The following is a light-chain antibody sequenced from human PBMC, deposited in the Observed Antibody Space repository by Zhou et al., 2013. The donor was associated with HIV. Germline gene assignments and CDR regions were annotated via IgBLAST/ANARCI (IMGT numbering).Light chain of an antibody. CDR2: GAS. CDR3: HQYSGSPDT. Sequence: DIVLTQSPGTLSLSPGERATLSCRASQSLSSTYLAWYQQKPGQAPRLLIYGASTRATGIPDRFSGGGSGTDFTLTISRVEPEDFAVYYCHQYSGSPDTFGQGTTLENK. J-gene: IGKJ2*01. CDR1: QSLSSTY. V-gene: IGKV3-20*01.